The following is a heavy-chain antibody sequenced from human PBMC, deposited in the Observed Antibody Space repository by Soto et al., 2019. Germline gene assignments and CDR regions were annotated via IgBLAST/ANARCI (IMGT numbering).Heavy chain of an antibody. D-gene: IGHD2-21*01. CDR1: GYTFTSYG. J-gene: IGHJ4*02. Sequence: GASVKVSCKASGYTFTSYGISWVRQAPGQGLEWMGWISAYNGNTNYAQKFQGRVTVTADESTNTVYMELRSLRSDDTAVYYCARGGDGYNFGAVYWGQGTPVIVSS. CDR2: ISAYNGNT. CDR3: ARGGDGYNFGAVY. V-gene: IGHV1-18*01.